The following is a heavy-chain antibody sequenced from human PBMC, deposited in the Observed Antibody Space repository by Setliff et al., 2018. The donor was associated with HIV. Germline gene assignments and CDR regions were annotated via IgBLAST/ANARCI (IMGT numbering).Heavy chain of an antibody. V-gene: IGHV1-2*02. CDR3: ARRPYDSSGGYYYYYMDV. CDR2: INPNSGGT. J-gene: IGHJ6*03. Sequence: ASVKVSCKASGYTFIGDYMHWVRQAPGQGLEWMGWINPNSGGTNFAQKFQGRVTMTRDTSISTAYMELSRLRSDDTAVYYCARRPYDSSGGYYYYYMDVWGKGTTVTVSS. D-gene: IGHD3-22*01. CDR1: GYTFIGDY.